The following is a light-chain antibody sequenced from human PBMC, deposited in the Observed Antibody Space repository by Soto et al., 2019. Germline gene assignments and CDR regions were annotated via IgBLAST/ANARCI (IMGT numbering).Light chain of an antibody. Sequence: QLVLTQSPSASASLGASVKLTCTLSSGHSSYAIAWHQQQPEKGPRYLMKLNSDGSHSKGDGIPDRFSGSSSGAERYLTISSLQSDDESDYYCQTWGTGIQVFGGGTKLTGL. V-gene: IGLV4-69*01. CDR3: QTWGTGIQV. CDR2: LNSDGSH. J-gene: IGLJ3*02. CDR1: SGHSSYA.